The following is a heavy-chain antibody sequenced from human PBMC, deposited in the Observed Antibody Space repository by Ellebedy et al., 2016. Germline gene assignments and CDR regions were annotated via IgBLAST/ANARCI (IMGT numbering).Heavy chain of an antibody. CDR1: GFTFSSYA. D-gene: IGHD3-22*01. CDR3: ARESYYDSSGTTSDI. CDR2: ISYDGSNK. J-gene: IGHJ3*02. V-gene: IGHV3-30-3*01. Sequence: GESLKISXAASGFTFSSYAMHWVRQAPGKGLEWVAVISYDGSNKYYADSVKGRFTISRDNSKNTLYLQMNSLRAEDTAVYYCARESYYDSSGTTSDIWGQGTMVTVSS.